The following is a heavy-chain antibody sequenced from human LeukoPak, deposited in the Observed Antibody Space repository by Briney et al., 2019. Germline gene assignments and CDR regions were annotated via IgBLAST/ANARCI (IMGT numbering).Heavy chain of an antibody. CDR1: GYTFTGYY. CDR2: INPNSGGT. J-gene: IGHJ4*02. V-gene: IGHV1-2*02. Sequence: ASVKVSCKASGYTFTGYYTHWVRQAPGQGLEWMGWINPNSGGTNYAQKFQGRVTMTRDTSISTAYMELSRLRSDDTAVYYCARDWGGYYGSGSYYFDYWGQGTLVTVSS. D-gene: IGHD3-10*01. CDR3: ARDWGGYYGSGSYYFDY.